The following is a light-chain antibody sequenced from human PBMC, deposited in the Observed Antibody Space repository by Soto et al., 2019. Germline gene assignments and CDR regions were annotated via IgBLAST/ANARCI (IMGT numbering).Light chain of an antibody. CDR2: GAS. J-gene: IGKJ1*01. CDR1: ESISSY. Sequence: VVTKPRCTLSLCHGERATLSCRASESISSYLAWYQQKPGQAPRLLIYGASSRATGIPDRFSGSGSGTDFTLTISDVQPEDFALYYCHQRQSWPRTFGQGTKVDIK. CDR3: HQRQSWPRT. V-gene: IGKV3-11*01.